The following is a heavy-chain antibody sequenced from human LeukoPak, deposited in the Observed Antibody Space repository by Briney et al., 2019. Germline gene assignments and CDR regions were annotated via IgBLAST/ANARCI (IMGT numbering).Heavy chain of an antibody. CDR3: ARSDLENDYGDYVGRYGMDV. Sequence: GASVKVSCKASGYTFTGYNMHWVRQVPGQGLEWMGWINPNSGDTNYAQKLQGRVTMTTDTSTSTAYMELRSLRSDDTAVYYCARSDLENDYGDYVGRYGMDVWGQGTTVTVSS. J-gene: IGHJ6*02. V-gene: IGHV1-2*02. CDR1: GYTFTGYN. CDR2: INPNSGDT. D-gene: IGHD4-17*01.